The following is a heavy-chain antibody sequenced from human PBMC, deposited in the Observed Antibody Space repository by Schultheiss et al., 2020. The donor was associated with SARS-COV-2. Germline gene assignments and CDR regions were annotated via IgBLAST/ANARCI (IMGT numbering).Heavy chain of an antibody. CDR3: ARGSTTYYDFWSGYPEWYFDY. V-gene: IGHV1-46*01. D-gene: IGHD3-3*01. CDR2: INPSGGST. J-gene: IGHJ4*02. Sequence: ASVKVSCKASGYTFTSYYMHWVRQAPGQGLEWMGIINPSGGSTSYAQKFQGRVTMTRDTSTSTVYMELSSLRSEDTAVYYCARGSTTYYDFWSGYPEWYFDYWGQGTLVTVSS. CDR1: GYTFTSYY.